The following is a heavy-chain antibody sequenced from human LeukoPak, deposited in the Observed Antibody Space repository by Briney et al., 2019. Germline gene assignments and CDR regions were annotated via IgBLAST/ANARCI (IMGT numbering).Heavy chain of an antibody. J-gene: IGHJ4*02. V-gene: IGHV4-34*01. D-gene: IGHD3-10*01. CDR3: ARLLWFGEPVDY. CDR2: INHSGST. CDR1: GGSISNYW. Sequence: SETLSLTCTVSGGSISNYWWSWIRQPPGKGLEWIGEINHSGSTNYNPSLKSRVTISVDTSKNQFSLKLSSVTAADTAVYYCARLLWFGEPVDYWGQGTLVTVSS.